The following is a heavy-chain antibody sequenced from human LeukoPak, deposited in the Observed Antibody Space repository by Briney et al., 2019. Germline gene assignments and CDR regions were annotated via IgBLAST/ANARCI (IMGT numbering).Heavy chain of an antibody. Sequence: ASVKVSCKASGGTFSSYAISWVRQAPGQGLEWMGGIIPIFGTANYAQKFQGRVTITADKSTSTAYMELSSLRSEDTAVYYCARSDYYDSSGYPNWFDPWGQGTLVTVSS. CDR3: ARSDYYDSSGYPNWFDP. D-gene: IGHD3-22*01. J-gene: IGHJ5*02. CDR2: IIPIFGTA. V-gene: IGHV1-69*06. CDR1: GGTFSSYA.